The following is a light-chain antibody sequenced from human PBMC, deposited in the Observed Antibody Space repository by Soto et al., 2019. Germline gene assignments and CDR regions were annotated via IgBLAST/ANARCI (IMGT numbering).Light chain of an antibody. J-gene: IGLJ1*01. Sequence: QSVLPQPASVSGSPGQSITIACTGTNNLVSWYQQHSGKAPKVVVYEGTKRPSGVSNRFSGSNSGGTASLTISGLQAKDEASYFCCAYVGARSYVFGPGTKVTVL. CDR1: NNL. V-gene: IGLV2-23*01. CDR3: CAYVGARSYV. CDR2: EGT.